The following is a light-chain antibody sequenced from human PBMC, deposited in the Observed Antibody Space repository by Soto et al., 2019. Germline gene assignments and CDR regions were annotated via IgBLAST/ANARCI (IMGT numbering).Light chain of an antibody. Sequence: IVMTQSPSTLSVSQGESATLSCRASQSVSSNLAWYQQKPGQAPRLLIYGASTRATGIPARFSGSGSGTEFTLTISSLQSEDFAVYYCQQYNNWPPNTFGQGRRLEI. CDR3: QQYNNWPPNT. CDR1: QSVSSN. J-gene: IGKJ5*01. CDR2: GAS. V-gene: IGKV3-15*01.